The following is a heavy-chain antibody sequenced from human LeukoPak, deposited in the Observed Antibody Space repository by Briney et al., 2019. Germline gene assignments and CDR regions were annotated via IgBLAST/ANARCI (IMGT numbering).Heavy chain of an antibody. Sequence: ASVKVSCKASGYTFTDHYMHWVRQAPGQGREWMGWINPNSGGTNYAQKFQGRVTMTRDTSISTAYMEVSRLRSDDTAVYYCARNIQEQWLVQGYWGEGTLVTVSS. CDR2: INPNSGGT. J-gene: IGHJ4*02. CDR1: GYTFTDHY. D-gene: IGHD6-19*01. V-gene: IGHV1-2*02. CDR3: ARNIQEQWLVQGY.